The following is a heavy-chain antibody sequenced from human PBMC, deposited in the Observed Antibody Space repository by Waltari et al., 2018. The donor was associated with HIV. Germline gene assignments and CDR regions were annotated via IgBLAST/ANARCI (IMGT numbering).Heavy chain of an antibody. D-gene: IGHD1-26*01. CDR2: ISAENGHT. J-gene: IGHJ5*02. Sequence: QVQLVQSGAEVKKPGDSVKVSCKASGYTFTSYGISWVRQAPGQGLEWKGWISAENGHTNNAQKLQGRVTSTTDTSTITAYMELRILRSDDTAVYYCARDFTGSPGSWFDPWGQGTLVTVSS. CDR3: ARDFTGSPGSWFDP. CDR1: GYTFTSYG. V-gene: IGHV1-18*01.